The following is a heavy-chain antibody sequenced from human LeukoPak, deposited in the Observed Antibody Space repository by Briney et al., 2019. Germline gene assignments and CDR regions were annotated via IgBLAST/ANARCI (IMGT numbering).Heavy chain of an antibody. J-gene: IGHJ5*02. CDR3: ARTPTYCGGDCYYFDP. CDR2: IYHSGST. CDR1: GGSFRGYY. V-gene: IGHV4-34*01. Sequence: SETLSLTCAVYGGSFRGYYWSWIRQPPGKGLEWIGYIYHSGSTYYNPSLKSRVTISVDRSKNQFSLKLSSVTAADTAMYFCARTPTYCGGDCYYFDPWGQGTLVTVSS. D-gene: IGHD2-21*02.